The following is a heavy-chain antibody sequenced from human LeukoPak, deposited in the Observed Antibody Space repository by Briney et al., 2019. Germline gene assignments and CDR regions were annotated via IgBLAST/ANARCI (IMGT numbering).Heavy chain of an antibody. CDR3: TTYYYDSSGYFSGDY. CDR1: GFTFSNAW. V-gene: IGHV3-15*01. D-gene: IGHD3-22*01. CDR2: IKSKTDGGTT. Sequence: PGGSLRLSCAASGFTFSNAWMSWVRQAPEKGLEWVGRIKSKTDGGTTDYAAPVKGRFTISRDDSKNTLYLQMNSLQTEDTAVYYCTTYYYDSSGYFSGDYWGQGTLVTVSS. J-gene: IGHJ4*02.